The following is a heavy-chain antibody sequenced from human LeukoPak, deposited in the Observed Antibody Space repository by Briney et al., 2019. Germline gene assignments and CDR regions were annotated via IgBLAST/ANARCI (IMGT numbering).Heavy chain of an antibody. J-gene: IGHJ5*02. CDR3: ARAPVDFWSVWFDP. V-gene: IGHV4-59*08. D-gene: IGHD3-3*01. CDR2: IYYSGST. Sequence: SETLSLTCTVSGGSISSHYWSWIRQPPGKGLEWIGYIYYSGSTNYNPSLKSRVTISVDTSKNQFSLKLSSVTAADTAVYYCARAPVDFWSVWFDPWGQGTLVTVSS. CDR1: GGSISSHY.